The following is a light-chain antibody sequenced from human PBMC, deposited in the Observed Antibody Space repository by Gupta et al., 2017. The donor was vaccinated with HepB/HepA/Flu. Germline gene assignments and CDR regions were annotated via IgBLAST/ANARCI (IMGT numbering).Light chain of an antibody. CDR3: QQYGSAPGT. Sequence: IVLTQSPGTLSLSPGDSATLSCRASQSVSSSSLAWYQHKPGQAPRLLISDISNRATGIPDRFSGSGSGTDFSLTISRLEPEDFALYYCQQYGSAPGTFGQGTKVEIK. V-gene: IGKV3-20*01. CDR1: QSVSSSS. CDR2: DIS. J-gene: IGKJ1*01.